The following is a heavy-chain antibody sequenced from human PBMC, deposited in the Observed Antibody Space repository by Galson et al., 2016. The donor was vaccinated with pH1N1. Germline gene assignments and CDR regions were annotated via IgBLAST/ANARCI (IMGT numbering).Heavy chain of an antibody. J-gene: IGHJ5*02. Sequence: SLRLSCAGSGFSFSDAFMSWIRQAPGKWLEWVAYINIAGTTINYADCVRGRFTISRDNAMNSLYLQMNSLRGEDTAVYYCVIPRGAGPWAHAASWGQGTLVTVSS. CDR2: INIAGTTI. D-gene: IGHD6-19*01. CDR3: VIPRGAGPWAHAAS. V-gene: IGHV3-11*01. CDR1: GFSFSDAF.